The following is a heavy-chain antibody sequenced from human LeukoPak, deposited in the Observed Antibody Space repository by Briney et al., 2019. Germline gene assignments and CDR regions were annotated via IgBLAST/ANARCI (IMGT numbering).Heavy chain of an antibody. J-gene: IGHJ4*02. CDR1: GGSISSFH. CDR3: ARHPYDSSGYPYYFDY. D-gene: IGHD3-22*01. V-gene: IGHV4-59*08. Sequence: PLETLSLTCTVSGGSISSFHWSWIRQPPGKGLEWIGFIYYSGNTKYNPSLKGRVTISVDTSKNQFSLNLSSVTAADTAVYYCARHPYDSSGYPYYFDYWGQGTLVTVSS. CDR2: IYYSGNT.